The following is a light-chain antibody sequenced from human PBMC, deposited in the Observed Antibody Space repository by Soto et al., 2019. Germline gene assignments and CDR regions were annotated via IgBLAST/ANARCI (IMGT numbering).Light chain of an antibody. CDR3: SSYTSSSDVV. Sequence: QSALTQPASVSGSPGQSITISCTGTSSDVGVYNYVSWYQQHPGKAPKLMIYDVSNRPSGVSNRFSGSKSGNTASLTISGLQAEDEADYYFSSYTSSSDVVFGGGTKLTVL. CDR1: SSDVGVYNY. J-gene: IGLJ2*01. V-gene: IGLV2-14*01. CDR2: DVS.